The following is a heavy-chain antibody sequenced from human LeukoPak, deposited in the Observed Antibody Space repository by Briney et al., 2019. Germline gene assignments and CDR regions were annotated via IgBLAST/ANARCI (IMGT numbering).Heavy chain of an antibody. CDR1: GGSISSSNW. CDR2: IYHSGST. D-gene: IGHD5-18*01. Sequence: SETLSLTCAVSGGSISSSNWWSWVRQPPGKGLEWIGEIYHSGSTNYNPSLKSRVTILEDKSKNQFSLQLSSVTAADTAVYYCARTTEGGYTYDYFYYYYMDVWGKGTTVTISS. J-gene: IGHJ6*03. CDR3: ARTTEGGYTYDYFYYYYMDV. V-gene: IGHV4-4*02.